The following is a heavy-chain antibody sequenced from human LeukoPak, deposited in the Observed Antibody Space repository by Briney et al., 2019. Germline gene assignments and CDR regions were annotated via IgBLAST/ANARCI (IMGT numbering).Heavy chain of an antibody. Sequence: SETLSLTCTVSGDSISSYYWSWIRQPAGKGLEWIGRFHITGSTTYNPSLKSRVSISVDTSRNQFPLKLRSVTAADTAVYYCASMSQPSGSFDLWGQGTLVTVSS. V-gene: IGHV4-4*07. D-gene: IGHD3-10*01. CDR2: FHITGST. CDR3: ASMSQPSGSFDL. CDR1: GDSISSYY. J-gene: IGHJ4*02.